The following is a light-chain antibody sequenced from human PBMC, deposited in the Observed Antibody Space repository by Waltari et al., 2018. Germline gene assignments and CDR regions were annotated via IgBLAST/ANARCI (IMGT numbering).Light chain of an antibody. V-gene: IGKV2-30*01. CDR1: QRLENTDGNTY. Sequence: DVVLIQSPLFLPVTLGQPASISCRSTQRLENTDGNTYLDWFLQRPGQSPRRLIYKVSERDSGVPDRFSGIGSGSNFTLKISRVEAEDVGVYYCLQAPITFGPGTRVDIK. CDR2: KVS. J-gene: IGKJ3*01. CDR3: LQAPIT.